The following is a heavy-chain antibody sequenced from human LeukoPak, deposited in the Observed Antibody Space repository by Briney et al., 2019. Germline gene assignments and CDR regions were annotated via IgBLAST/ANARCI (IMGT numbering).Heavy chain of an antibody. Sequence: SGGSLRLSCAASGFTFSSYAMSWVRQAPGKGLEWVSAISGSGGSTYYADSVKGRFTISRDNSKNTLYLQMNSLRAEDTAVYYCAKGWEYQLLFFDYWGQGTLVTVSS. CDR2: ISGSGGST. CDR1: GFTFSSYA. D-gene: IGHD2-2*01. J-gene: IGHJ4*02. CDR3: AKGWEYQLLFFDY. V-gene: IGHV3-23*01.